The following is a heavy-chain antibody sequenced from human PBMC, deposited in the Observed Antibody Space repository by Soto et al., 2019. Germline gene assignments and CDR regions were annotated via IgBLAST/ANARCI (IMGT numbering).Heavy chain of an antibody. D-gene: IGHD3-10*01. CDR1: GGSRGSNY. Sequence: PSKKLSISNTVCGGSRGSNYWSWIRQPPGKGLEWIGYIYYSGSTNYNPSLKSRVTISVDTSKNQFSLKLSSVTAADTAVYYCARVWGGAFDFWGQGTMVT. V-gene: IGHV4-59*01. CDR3: ARVWGGAFDF. CDR2: IYYSGST. J-gene: IGHJ3*01.